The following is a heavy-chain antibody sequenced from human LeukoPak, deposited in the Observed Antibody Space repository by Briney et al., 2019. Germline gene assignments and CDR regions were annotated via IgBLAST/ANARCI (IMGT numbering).Heavy chain of an antibody. CDR1: GYSISSGYY. CDR3: VREGGSGY. D-gene: IGHD3-16*01. J-gene: IGHJ4*02. Sequence: SETLSLTCTVSGYSISSGYYWGWIRQPPGKGLEWIGSIYHSGSTYYNPSLKSRVTISVDTSKNQFSLKLSSVTAADTAVYYCVREGGSGYWGQGTLVTVSS. V-gene: IGHV4-38-2*02. CDR2: IYHSGST.